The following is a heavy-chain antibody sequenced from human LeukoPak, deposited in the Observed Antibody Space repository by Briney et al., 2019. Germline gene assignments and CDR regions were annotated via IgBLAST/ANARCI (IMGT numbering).Heavy chain of an antibody. CDR3: ENPGHCRGGSCYTYYYYSYMDV. D-gene: IGHD2-15*01. Sequence: PGGSLRLAWAAAGFTFSIYAMSWVRQAPGNGLGWVSAIRGGGGSTYYADSGKGRFTISRDNSKNTLYLQIHSLRAEDTAVYYCENPGHCRGGSCYTYYYYSYMDVWGKGTTVPVSS. V-gene: IGHV3-23*01. CDR1: GFTFSIYA. CDR2: IRGGGGST. J-gene: IGHJ6*03.